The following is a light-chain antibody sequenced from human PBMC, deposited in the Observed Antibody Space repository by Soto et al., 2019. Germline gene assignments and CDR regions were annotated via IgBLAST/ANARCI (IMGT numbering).Light chain of an antibody. J-gene: IGKJ2*01. CDR2: KAS. V-gene: IGKV1-5*03. CDR3: QQYNSYSPYT. CDR1: QTISSW. Sequence: DIQMTQFPSTLSASIGDRVTITCRASQTISSWLAWYQQKPGKAPKLLIYKASSLETGVPSRFSGSGSGTEFTLTISSLQLDDFAAYYCQQYNSYSPYTLGQVTRLEIK.